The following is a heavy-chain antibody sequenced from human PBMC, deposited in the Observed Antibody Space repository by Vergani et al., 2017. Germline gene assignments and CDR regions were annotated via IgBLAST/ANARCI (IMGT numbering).Heavy chain of an antibody. D-gene: IGHD3-10*01. J-gene: IGHJ4*02. CDR3: ARESRGVIPQVGFDY. CDR1: GGSFSGYY. V-gene: IGHV4-34*01. CDR2: INHSGST. Sequence: QVQLQQWGAGLLKPSETLSLTCAVYGGSFSGYYWSWIRQPPGKGLEWIGEINHSGSTNYNPSLKSRVTISVDTSKNQFSLKLSSVTAADTAVYYCARESRGVIPQVGFDYWGQGTLVTVSS.